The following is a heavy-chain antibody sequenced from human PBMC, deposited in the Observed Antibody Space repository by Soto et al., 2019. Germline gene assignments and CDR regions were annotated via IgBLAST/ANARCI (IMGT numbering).Heavy chain of an antibody. CDR3: AREMVYAQKYYFDY. CDR2: IIPIFGTA. V-gene: IGHV1-69*06. D-gene: IGHD2-8*01. CDR1: GGTFSSYA. Sequence: GASVKVSCKASGGTFSSYAISWVRQAPGQGLEWMGGIIPIFGTANYAQKFQGRVTITADKSTSTAYMELSSLRSEDTAVYYCAREMVYAQKYYFDYWGQGTLVTVSS. J-gene: IGHJ4*02.